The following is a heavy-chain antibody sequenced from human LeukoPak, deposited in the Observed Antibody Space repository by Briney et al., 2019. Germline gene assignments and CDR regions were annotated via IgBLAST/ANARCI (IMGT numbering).Heavy chain of an antibody. CDR3: ARGRDIVAIPVAMLLDY. V-gene: IGHV3-48*03. Sequence: GGSLRLSCAASGFTFSTYEMNWVRQAPGKGLEWISYTSSSGSTIYYADSVRGRFTISRDNAKNSLYLQMNSLRAEDTAVYYCARGRDIVAIPVAMLLDYWGQGALVTVSS. CDR2: TSSSGSTI. J-gene: IGHJ4*02. CDR1: GFTFSTYE. D-gene: IGHD2-2*01.